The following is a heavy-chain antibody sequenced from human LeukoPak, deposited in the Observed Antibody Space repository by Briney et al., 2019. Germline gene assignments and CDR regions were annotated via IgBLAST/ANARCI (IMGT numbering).Heavy chain of an antibody. J-gene: IGHJ2*01. CDR1: GGSISSGSYY. Sequence: SETLSLTCTVSGGSISSGSYYWSWIRQPAGKGLEWIGRIYTSGSTNYNPSLKSRVTISLDTSKNQFSLKLSSVTAADTAVYYCARDSPYYDILTGYHWYFDLWGRGTLVTVSS. CDR2: IYTSGST. D-gene: IGHD3-9*01. CDR3: ARDSPYYDILTGYHWYFDL. V-gene: IGHV4-61*02.